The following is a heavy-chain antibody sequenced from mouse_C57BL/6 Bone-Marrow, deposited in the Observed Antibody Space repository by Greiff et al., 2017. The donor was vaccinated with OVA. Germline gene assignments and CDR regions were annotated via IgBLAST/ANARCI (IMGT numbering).Heavy chain of an antibody. CDR2: IYPGSGST. CDR1: GYTFTSYW. J-gene: IGHJ4*01. D-gene: IGHD1-1*01. Sequence: VKLQQPGAELVKPGASVKMSCKASGYTFTSYWTTWVKQRPGQGLEWIGDIYPGSGSTNYNEKFKSKATLTVDTSSSTAYMQLSSLTSEDSAVYYCARVHYYGSSYVDAMDYWGQGTSVTVSS. V-gene: IGHV1-55*01. CDR3: ARVHYYGSSYVDAMDY.